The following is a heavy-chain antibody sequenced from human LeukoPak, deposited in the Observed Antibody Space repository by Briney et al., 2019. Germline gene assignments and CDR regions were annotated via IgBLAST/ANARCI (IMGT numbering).Heavy chain of an antibody. CDR2: INTDGSST. CDR3: AREVVLTGTSVFDY. CDR1: GFTFSSYS. D-gene: IGHD2-21*02. J-gene: IGHJ4*02. V-gene: IGHV3-74*01. Sequence: GGSLRLSCAASGFTFSSYSMNWVRQAPGKGLVWVSRINTDGSSTIYADSVKGRFTISRDNAKNTVYLQMNCLRAEDTAVYYCAREVVLTGTSVFDYWGQGTQVTVSS.